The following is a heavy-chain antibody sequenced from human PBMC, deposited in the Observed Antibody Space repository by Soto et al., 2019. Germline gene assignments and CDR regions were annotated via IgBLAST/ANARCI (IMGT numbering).Heavy chain of an antibody. CDR1: GDSVSNGDYS. V-gene: IGHV4-30-4*01. J-gene: IGHJ6*02. CDR2: IYYIGGP. Sequence: PSETLSLTCSVSGDSVSNGDYSWSWIRQPPGKGLEWIGYIYYIGGPYYNPSLQSRVTISMDTSKNQVSLNLTSVTAADTAVYFCARDPYTDYGDSYYYYALDAWGPGLKVTVSS. CDR3: ARDPYTDYGDSYYYYALDA. D-gene: IGHD4-17*01.